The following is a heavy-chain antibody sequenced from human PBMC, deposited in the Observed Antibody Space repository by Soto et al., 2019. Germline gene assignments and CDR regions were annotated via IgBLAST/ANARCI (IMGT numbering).Heavy chain of an antibody. CDR1: GFTFSSYA. J-gene: IGHJ4*02. V-gene: IGHV3-53*01. Sequence: PGGSLRLSCAASGFTFSSYAMSWVRQAPGKGLDWVSVIYTSGTTYYADSVRGRFTISRDNSENTVFLQMNSLRAEDTAVYFCARGPPYDFWGLGTLVTVSS. CDR3: ARGPPYDF. CDR2: IYTSGTT.